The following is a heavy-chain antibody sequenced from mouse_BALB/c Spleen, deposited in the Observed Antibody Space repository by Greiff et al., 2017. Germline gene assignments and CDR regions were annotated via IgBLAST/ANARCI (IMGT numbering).Heavy chain of an antibody. Sequence: EVMLVESGGGLVKPGGSLKLSCAASGFTFSSYAMSWVRQTPEKRLEWVASISSGGSTYYPDSVKGRFTISRDNARNILYLQMSSLRSEDTAMYYCARGRVGGYYDWFAYWGQGTLVTVSA. CDR3: ARGRVGGYYDWFAY. J-gene: IGHJ3*01. CDR2: ISSGGST. V-gene: IGHV5-6-5*01. D-gene: IGHD2-3*01. CDR1: GFTFSSYA.